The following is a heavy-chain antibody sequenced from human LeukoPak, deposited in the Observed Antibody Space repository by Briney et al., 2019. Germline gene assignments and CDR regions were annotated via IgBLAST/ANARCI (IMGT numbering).Heavy chain of an antibody. J-gene: IGHJ5*02. V-gene: IGHV1-2*02. CDR3: ARSVVGASPGRRGFDP. CDR1: GYTFTGYY. CDR2: INPNSGGT. D-gene: IGHD1-26*01. Sequence: ASVKVSCKASGYTFTGYYMHWVGQAPGQGLEWMGWINPNSGGTNYAQKFQGRVTMTTDTSTSTAYMELRSLRSDDTAVYYCARSVVGASPGRRGFDPWGQGTLVTVSS.